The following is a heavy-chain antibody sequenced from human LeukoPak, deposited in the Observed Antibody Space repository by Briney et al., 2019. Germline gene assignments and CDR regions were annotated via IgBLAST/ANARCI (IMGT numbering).Heavy chain of an antibody. V-gene: IGHV3-23*01. D-gene: IGHD6-19*01. Sequence: HPGGSLRLSCAASGFTLSDYAMNWVRQAPGKGLDWVLAISKSGSSAYYADSVKGRFTISRDNSKNTLYLQMNSLRAEDTAVYYCAREDRSSGWYYGMDVWGQGATVTVSS. CDR2: ISKSGSSA. CDR3: AREDRSSGWYYGMDV. CDR1: GFTLSDYA. J-gene: IGHJ6*02.